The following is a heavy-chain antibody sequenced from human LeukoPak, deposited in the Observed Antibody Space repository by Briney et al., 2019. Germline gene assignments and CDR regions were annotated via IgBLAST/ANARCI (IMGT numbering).Heavy chain of an antibody. Sequence: GGSLRLSCAASGFTFDTYWMTWVRQAPGKGLEWVANIKQDESLQYYVDSAKGRFTISRDNAKNSLYLEMNSLRAEDTAVYYCARVFTLYGSGSYDYWGQGTLVTVSS. CDR3: ARVFTLYGSGSYDY. D-gene: IGHD3-10*01. CDR1: GFTFDTYW. J-gene: IGHJ4*02. V-gene: IGHV3-7*01. CDR2: IKQDESLQ.